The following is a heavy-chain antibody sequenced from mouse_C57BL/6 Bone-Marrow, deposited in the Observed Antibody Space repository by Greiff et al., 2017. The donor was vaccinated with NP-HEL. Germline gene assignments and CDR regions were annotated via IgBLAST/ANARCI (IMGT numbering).Heavy chain of an antibody. CDR3: ARDRANYSNYAWFAY. V-gene: IGHV5-4*01. Sequence: EVKLMESGGGLVKPGGSLKLSCAASGFTFSSYAMSWVRQTPEKRLEWVATISDGGSYTYYLDNVKGRFTIPRDNAKNNLYLQMSHMKSEDTAMYYGARDRANYSNYAWFAYWGQGTLVTVSA. CDR1: GFTFSSYA. D-gene: IGHD2-5*01. CDR2: ISDGGSYT. J-gene: IGHJ3*01.